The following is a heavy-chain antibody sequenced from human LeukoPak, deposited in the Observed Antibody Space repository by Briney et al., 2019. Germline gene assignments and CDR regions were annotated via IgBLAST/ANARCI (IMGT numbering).Heavy chain of an antibody. V-gene: IGHV3-53*01. Sequence: GGSLRLSCAASGFTVSGNYMSWVRQAPGKGLEWVSVMYSNGNTYYADSVRGRFTISRDNSKNTVFLQMNSLRAEDTAVYYCARGFYSPHYWGQGTLVSVSS. CDR2: MYSNGNT. CDR3: ARGFYSPHY. D-gene: IGHD4-11*01. CDR1: GFTVSGNY. J-gene: IGHJ4*02.